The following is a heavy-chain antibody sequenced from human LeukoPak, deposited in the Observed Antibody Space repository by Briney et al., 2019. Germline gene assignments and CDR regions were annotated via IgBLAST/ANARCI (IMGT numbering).Heavy chain of an antibody. D-gene: IGHD3-22*01. CDR1: GFTFSSYA. CDR2: ISGSGGST. CDR3: AKDSSYYDSSGFDY. Sequence: PGGSLRLSCAASGFTFSSYAMSWVRQAPGKGLEWVSAISGSGGSTYYADSVKGRFTISRDNSKNTLYPQMNSLRAEDTAVYYCAKDSSYYDSSGFDYWGQGTPVTVSS. V-gene: IGHV3-23*01. J-gene: IGHJ4*02.